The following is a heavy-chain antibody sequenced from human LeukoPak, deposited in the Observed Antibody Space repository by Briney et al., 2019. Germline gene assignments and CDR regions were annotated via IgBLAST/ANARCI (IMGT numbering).Heavy chain of an antibody. J-gene: IGHJ4*02. V-gene: IGHV3-43*02. CDR3: AKDGSSSSPFDY. D-gene: IGHD6-13*01. CDR1: GFTFDDYA. Sequence: GGSLRLSCAASGFTFDDYAMHWVRQTPGQGLEWVSLISGDGGSTYYADSVKGRFTISRDNSKNSLYLQMNSLRTEDTALYYCAKDGSSSSPFDYWGQGTLVTVSS. CDR2: ISGDGGST.